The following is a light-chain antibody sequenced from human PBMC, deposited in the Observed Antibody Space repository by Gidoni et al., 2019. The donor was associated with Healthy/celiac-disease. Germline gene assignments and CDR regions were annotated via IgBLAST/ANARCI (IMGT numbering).Light chain of an antibody. Sequence: QSALTQPASVSGSPGQSITISCTGTSSDVGTYNYVSWYQQHPGKAPKLIIYEVSNRPSGVSSRFSGSKSGNTASLTISGLQAEDEADYYCSSYTSSSTPYVFGTGTKVTVL. CDR1: SSDVGTYNY. V-gene: IGLV2-14*01. CDR3: SSYTSSSTPYV. J-gene: IGLJ1*01. CDR2: EVS.